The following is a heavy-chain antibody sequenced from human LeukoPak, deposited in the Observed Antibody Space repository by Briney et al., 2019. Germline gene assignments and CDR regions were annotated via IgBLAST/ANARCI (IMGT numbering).Heavy chain of an antibody. CDR3: AKDRIAAAGGGPFDY. CDR2: ISGSGGSR. D-gene: IGHD6-13*01. V-gene: IGHV3-23*01. J-gene: IGHJ4*02. Sequence: GGSLRLSCAASGFTFSSWVRQAPGKGLEWVSTISGSGGSRSYADSVKGRFTISRDNSKNTLYLQMNSLRAEDTAVYYCAKDRIAAAGGGPFDYWGQGTLVTVSS. CDR1: GFTFSS.